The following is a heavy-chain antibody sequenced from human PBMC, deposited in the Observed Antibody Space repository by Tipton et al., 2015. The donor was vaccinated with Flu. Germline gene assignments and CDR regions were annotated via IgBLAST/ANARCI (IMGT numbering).Heavy chain of an antibody. V-gene: IGHV4-38-2*02. D-gene: IGHD3-10*01. J-gene: IGHJ5*02. CDR2: VSRTGST. Sequence: TLSLTCAVSGDSISSDFYWAWIRQFPGKGLEWIGTVSRTGSTIYNPSLKSRVTLSIDTSKNQFFLNMRSVTAADMAVYYGVRDRGFSNWFDPWCQGTLVTVSS. CDR3: VRDRGFSNWFDP. CDR1: GDSISSDFY.